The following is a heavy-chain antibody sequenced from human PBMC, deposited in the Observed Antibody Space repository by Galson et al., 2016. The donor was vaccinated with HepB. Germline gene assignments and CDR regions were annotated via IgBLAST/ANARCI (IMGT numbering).Heavy chain of an antibody. Sequence: SVKVSCKVSGYTLSDSSIQWLRQAPGRGLEWMGGLDPEDGESIYAQKFQGRLTMTGDTVLGTVYMEISGLRSEDTAVYFCAAVFKGWLFFEYWGQGTLVTVSS. CDR2: LDPEDGES. D-gene: IGHD6-19*01. CDR1: GYTLSDSS. CDR3: AAVFKGWLFFEY. J-gene: IGHJ4*02. V-gene: IGHV1-24*01.